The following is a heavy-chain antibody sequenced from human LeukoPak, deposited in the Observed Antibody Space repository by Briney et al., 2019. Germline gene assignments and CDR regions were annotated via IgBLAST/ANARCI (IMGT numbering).Heavy chain of an antibody. J-gene: IGHJ4*02. CDR3: AVTRRGYYDSSGFYRFDY. Sequence: GGSLRLSYTASGFSFDDYAMHWVRQAPGKGLEWVSGISWNTDNVGYADSVKGRFSISRDNAKNSLYLQMNSLRAEDTALYYCAVTRRGYYDSSGFYRFDYWGQGTLVTVSS. D-gene: IGHD3-22*01. CDR2: ISWNTDNV. V-gene: IGHV3-9*01. CDR1: GFSFDDYA.